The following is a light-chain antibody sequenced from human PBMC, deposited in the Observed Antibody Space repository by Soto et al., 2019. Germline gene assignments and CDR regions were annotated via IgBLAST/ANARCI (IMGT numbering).Light chain of an antibody. CDR1: QSVSSN. CDR2: GAS. V-gene: IGKV3-15*01. Sequence: EILMTQSPATLSASPGERATLTCRASQSVSSNLAWYQQKPGQAPRILIYGASSRATGIPARFSGSGSGTAFILTISSLQSEDFVVYYCHQYNNWPRGTFGQGTKVEIK. CDR3: HQYNNWPRGT. J-gene: IGKJ1*01.